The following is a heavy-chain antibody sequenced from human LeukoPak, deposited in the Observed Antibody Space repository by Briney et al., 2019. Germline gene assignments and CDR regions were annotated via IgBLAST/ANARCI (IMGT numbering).Heavy chain of an antibody. CDR2: ISSSSSYI. J-gene: IGHJ4*02. CDR3: AKGRGFRVWDPWDN. D-gene: IGHD3-16*01. CDR1: GFTFSSYS. V-gene: IGHV3-21*04. Sequence: GGSLRLSCAVSGFTFSSYSINWVRQAPGKGLEWVSSISSSSSYIYYADSVKGRFTISRDNAKNSLYLQMNSLRAEDTAVYYCAKGRGFRVWDPWDNWGQGTLITVSS.